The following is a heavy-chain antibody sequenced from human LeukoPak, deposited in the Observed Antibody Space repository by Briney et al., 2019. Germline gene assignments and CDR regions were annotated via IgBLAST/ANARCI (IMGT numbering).Heavy chain of an antibody. CDR2: ISDRGGTT. V-gene: IGHV3-23*01. D-gene: IGHD3-10*01. J-gene: IGHJ4*02. Sequence: GGSLRLSCAVPGVTLSNYGMSWVRQAPGKGLEWVAGISDRGGTTNYAESVKGRFTISRDNPKNTLYLQMSSLRAEDTAVYFCAKRGVVIQDFLIGFHKGAYYFDSWGQGALVTVSS. CDR1: GVTLSNYG. CDR3: AKRGVVIQDFLIGFHKGAYYFDS.